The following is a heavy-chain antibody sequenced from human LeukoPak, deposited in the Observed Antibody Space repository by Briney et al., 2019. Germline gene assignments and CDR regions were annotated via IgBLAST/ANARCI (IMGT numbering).Heavy chain of an antibody. CDR3: ARAGSGWYRFDY. J-gene: IGHJ4*02. Sequence: SETLSLTCTVSGGSISSGSYYWSWIRQPAGKGLEWIGRIYTSGSTNCNPSLKSRVTISVDTSKNQFSLKLSSVTAADTAVYYCARAGSGWYRFDYWGQGTLVTVSS. D-gene: IGHD6-19*01. CDR1: GGSISSGSYY. V-gene: IGHV4-61*02. CDR2: IYTSGST.